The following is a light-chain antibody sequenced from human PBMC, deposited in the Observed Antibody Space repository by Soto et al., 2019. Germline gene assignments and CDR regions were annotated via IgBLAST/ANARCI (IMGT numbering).Light chain of an antibody. CDR3: QQSHTTPWT. CDR2: AAS. J-gene: IGKJ1*01. V-gene: IGKV1-39*01. Sequence: DIQMTHSPASLSASVGDRVTITCLASQSISSYLNWYQQKPGRAPKLLIYAASSLQSGVPSRFSGSGSGTDFTLTISSLQPEDFATYYCQQSHTTPWTFGQGTKVDIK. CDR1: QSISSY.